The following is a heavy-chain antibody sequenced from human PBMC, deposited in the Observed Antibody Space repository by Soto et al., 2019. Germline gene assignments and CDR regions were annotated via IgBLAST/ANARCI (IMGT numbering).Heavy chain of an antibody. CDR2: IIPMFGAA. J-gene: IGHJ4*02. D-gene: IGHD6-25*01. Sequence: QVQLVQSGAEVRKPGSSVKVSCTTSGDTFRSDAFSWVRQAPGQGLEWMGGIIPMFGAANYAQRFQDRVTITADIFTNTVHLELSGLRSADTAIYYCARGIRQRSGWDFDWWGQGTLVTVSS. CDR3: ARGIRQRSGWDFDW. CDR1: GDTFRSDA. V-gene: IGHV1-69*06.